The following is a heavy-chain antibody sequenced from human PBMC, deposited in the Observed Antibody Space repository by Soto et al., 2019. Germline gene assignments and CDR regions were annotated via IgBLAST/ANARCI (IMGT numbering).Heavy chain of an antibody. CDR3: CVVKRLDKYSTYDYWFDP. CDR2: IKSKADGETK. Sequence: GGSLRLSCAASGFTFSHAWMSWVRQAPGKGLEWVGRIKSKADGETKDYGAPVRSRFTISRDDAKNTFYLQMKSLRIEDTAVYYCCVVKRLDKYSTYDYWFDPWGPGSLVTVSS. D-gene: IGHD2-21*01. CDR1: GFTFSHAW. V-gene: IGHV3-15*01. J-gene: IGHJ5*01.